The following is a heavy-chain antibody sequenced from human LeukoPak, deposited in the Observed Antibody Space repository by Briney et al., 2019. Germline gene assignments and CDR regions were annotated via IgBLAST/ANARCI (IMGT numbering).Heavy chain of an antibody. V-gene: IGHV3-53*01. CDR3: ATDQGGGIGIYYVALGY. J-gene: IGHJ4*02. CDR1: GLTVSSNY. CDR2: IYTGGTT. D-gene: IGHD1-26*01. Sequence: GGSLRLSCAASGLTVSSNYMSWVRQAPGKGLGWVSVIYTGGTTFYADSMRGRFTISRDNSKNTLYLQMNSLRAEDTAVYYCATDQGGGIGIYYVALGYWGQGTLVTVSS.